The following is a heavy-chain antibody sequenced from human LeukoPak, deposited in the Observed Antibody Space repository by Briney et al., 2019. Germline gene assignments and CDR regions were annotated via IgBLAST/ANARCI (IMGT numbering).Heavy chain of an antibody. CDR3: ARLERPYYFDY. CDR1: GYSISSGYY. Sequence: KPSETLSLTCAVSGYSISSGYYWGWIRQPPGKGLEWIGSIYHSGSTYYNPSLKSRVTISVDTSKNQFSLKLSSVTAADTAVYYCARLERPYYFDYWGQGTLVTVFS. D-gene: IGHD1-1*01. CDR2: IYHSGST. J-gene: IGHJ4*02. V-gene: IGHV4-38-2*01.